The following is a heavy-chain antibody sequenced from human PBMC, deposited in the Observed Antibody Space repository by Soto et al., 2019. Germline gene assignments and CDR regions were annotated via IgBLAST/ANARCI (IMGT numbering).Heavy chain of an antibody. J-gene: IGHJ2*01. CDR2: IYHSGST. D-gene: IGHD6-13*01. CDR1: GGSISSSNW. V-gene: IGHV4-4*02. Sequence: QVQLQESGPGLVKPSGTLSLTCAVSGGSISSSNWWSWVRQPPGKGLEWIGEIYHSGSTNYNPSLKRRLTRSVDKSKNQSAPKLGSVTAADTAVYYCARDCEAAGPHTYWSFDLWGRGTLVTVSS. CDR3: ARDCEAAGPHTYWSFDL.